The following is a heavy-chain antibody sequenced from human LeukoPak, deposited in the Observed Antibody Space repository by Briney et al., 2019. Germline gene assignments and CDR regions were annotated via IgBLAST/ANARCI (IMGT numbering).Heavy chain of an antibody. CDR3: ARSVVWIAAAPYYYYVDV. D-gene: IGHD6-13*01. V-gene: IGHV1-18*01. CDR2: ISAYNGNT. J-gene: IGHJ6*03. CDR1: GYTFTSYD. Sequence: ASVKVSCKASGYTFTSYDINWVRQATGQGLEWMGWISAYNGNTNYAQKLRGRVTMTTDTSTSTAYMELRSLRSDDTAVYYCARSVVWIAAAPYYYYVDVWGKGTTVTVSS.